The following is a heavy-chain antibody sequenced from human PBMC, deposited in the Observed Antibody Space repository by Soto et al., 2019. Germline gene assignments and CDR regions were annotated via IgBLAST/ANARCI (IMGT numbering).Heavy chain of an antibody. J-gene: IGHJ4*02. D-gene: IGHD3-16*02. CDR3: ARLVILGPTPEHFDD. CDR2: ITPYNGKT. Sequence: ASVKVSCKASGFTFTNDAISWVRQAPGQGLEWVGWITPYNGKTKYVERLQGRVTMTTDTSTRTAYMELRSLGSDDTAVYYCARLVILGPTPEHFDDWGQGTRVTVSS. V-gene: IGHV1-18*01. CDR1: GFTFTNDA.